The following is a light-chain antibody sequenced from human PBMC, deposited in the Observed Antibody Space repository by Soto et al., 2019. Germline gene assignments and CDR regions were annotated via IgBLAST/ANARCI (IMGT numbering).Light chain of an antibody. Sequence: ENVFSRSPGPPSFSPGGKATPPPRARQSVSSSYLAWYQQKPGQAPRLLIYGASSRATGIPDRFSGSGSGTDFTLTISRLEPEDFAVYYCQQYGSSPDTFGQGTRLEIK. CDR3: QQYGSSPDT. CDR1: QSVSSSY. CDR2: GAS. J-gene: IGKJ5*01. V-gene: IGKV3-20*01.